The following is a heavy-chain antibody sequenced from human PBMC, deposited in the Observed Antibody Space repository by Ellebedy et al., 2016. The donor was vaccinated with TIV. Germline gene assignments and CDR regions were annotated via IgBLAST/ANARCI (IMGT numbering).Heavy chain of an antibody. J-gene: IGHJ4*02. CDR2: IDPSDSYT. CDR1: GYSFSTFW. Sequence: GESLKISCKGSGYSFSTFWVIWVRQRPGKGLESMGRIDPSDSYTNYSPSFQGHVTMSADTSISTAYLEWSSLKASDTAIYYCARYSGSCGGYDYWGQGTLVTVSS. D-gene: IGHD1-26*01. CDR3: ARYSGSCGGYDY. V-gene: IGHV5-10-1*01.